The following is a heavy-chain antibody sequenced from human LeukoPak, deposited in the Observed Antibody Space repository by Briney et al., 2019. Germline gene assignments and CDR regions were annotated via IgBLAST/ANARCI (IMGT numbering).Heavy chain of an antibody. D-gene: IGHD1-14*01. J-gene: IGHJ3*02. CDR2: ILSSGGT. CDR1: GGSINNYY. Sequence: SETLSLTCTVSGGSINNYYWSWIRQPPGKGLEWIGYILSSGGTNYNPSVKSRVTISVDTSKNQFSLRLSPVTAADTAVYFCARTNQISETAFDIWGQGTMVIVSS. V-gene: IGHV4-59*01. CDR3: ARTNQISETAFDI.